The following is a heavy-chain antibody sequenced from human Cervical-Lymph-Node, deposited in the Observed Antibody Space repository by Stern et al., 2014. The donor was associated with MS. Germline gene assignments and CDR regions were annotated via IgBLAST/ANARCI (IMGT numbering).Heavy chain of an antibody. V-gene: IGHV1-24*01. J-gene: IGHJ6*02. CDR2: FDPEDGET. Sequence: QVQLVQSGAEVKKPGASVKVSCKASGYTLTDFSMHWVRQAPGKGLEWMGGFDPEDGETIYAQKFQGRVTMTEDTSTDTVYMELSSLRSEDTAVYYCATDRDDFRSGYSAPTKGYGLDVWGQGTTVTVTS. CDR1: GYTLTDFS. D-gene: IGHD3-3*01. CDR3: ATDRDDFRSGYSAPTKGYGLDV.